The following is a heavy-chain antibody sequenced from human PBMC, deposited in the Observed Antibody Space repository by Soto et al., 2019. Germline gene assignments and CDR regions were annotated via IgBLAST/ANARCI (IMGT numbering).Heavy chain of an antibody. CDR3: ARGCIFRRYFDWLPDYYYYGMDV. V-gene: IGHV4-34*01. D-gene: IGHD3-9*01. CDR1: GGSFSGYY. CDR2: INHSGST. J-gene: IGHJ6*02. Sequence: PSETLSLTCAVYGGSFSGYYWSWIRQPPGKGLEWIGEINHSGSTNYNPSLKSRVTISVDTSKNQFSLKLSSVTAADTAAYYCARGCIFRRYFDWLPDYYYYGMDVWGQGTTVTVSS.